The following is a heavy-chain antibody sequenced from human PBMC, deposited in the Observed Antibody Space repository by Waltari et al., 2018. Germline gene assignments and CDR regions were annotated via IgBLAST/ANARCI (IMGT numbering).Heavy chain of an antibody. CDR3: ARGLNYYDRSGFYGCDYYDY. CDR2: IYESGTT. Sequence: QMQLQESGPGLVKPSQTLSLTCPVSGSSISSDYYYWNWIRHYPGKGLEWIGYIYESGTTYYNPSLKSQVSISVDTSKNQLSLNLSSVTAADTAVYYCARGLNYYDRSGFYGCDYYDYWGQGTLVTVSS. D-gene: IGHD3-22*01. J-gene: IGHJ4*02. V-gene: IGHV4-31*01. CDR1: GSSISSDYYY.